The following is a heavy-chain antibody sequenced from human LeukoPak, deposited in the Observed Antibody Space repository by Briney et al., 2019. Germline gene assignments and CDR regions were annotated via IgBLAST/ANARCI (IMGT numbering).Heavy chain of an antibody. CDR3: ARGWDSSSSDAFDI. Sequence: SETLSLTCAVYGGSFSGYYWSWIRQPPGKGLEWIGEINHSGSTNYNPSLKSRVTISVDTSKNQLSLKLSSVTAADTAVYYCARGWDSSSSDAFDIWGQGTMVTVSS. J-gene: IGHJ3*02. V-gene: IGHV4-34*01. D-gene: IGHD6-6*01. CDR2: INHSGST. CDR1: GGSFSGYY.